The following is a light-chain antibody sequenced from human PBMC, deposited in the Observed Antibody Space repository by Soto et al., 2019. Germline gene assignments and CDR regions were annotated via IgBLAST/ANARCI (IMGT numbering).Light chain of an antibody. V-gene: IGKV1-17*01. CDR1: QRIFPY. J-gene: IGKJ1*01. Sequence: DIRLTQSPSSLSSSVGYTVTITWRASQRIFPYVNWYQQKPGKPPKLLISAATNLADGVPSRFSGSGSGTDFTLTINGLQSEDFATYFCLQHKSYPWTFGQGTKV. CDR2: AAT. CDR3: LQHKSYPWT.